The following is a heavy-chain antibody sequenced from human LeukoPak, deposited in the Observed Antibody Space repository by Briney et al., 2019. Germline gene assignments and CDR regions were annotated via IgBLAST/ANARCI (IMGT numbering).Heavy chain of an antibody. CDR3: ARVGYDILTGYGAFDI. Sequence: SETLSLTCTVSGGSISSYYWSWIRQPPGKGLEWIGYIYYSGSTNYNPSLKSRVTISVDTSKNQFSLKLSSVTAADTAVYYCARVGYDILTGYGAFDIWGQGTMVTVSS. CDR1: GGSISSYY. D-gene: IGHD3-9*01. J-gene: IGHJ3*02. CDR2: IYYSGST. V-gene: IGHV4-59*12.